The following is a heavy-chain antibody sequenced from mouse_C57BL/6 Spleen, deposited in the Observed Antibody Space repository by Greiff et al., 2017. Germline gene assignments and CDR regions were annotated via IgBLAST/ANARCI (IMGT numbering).Heavy chain of an antibody. J-gene: IGHJ2*01. V-gene: IGHV14-2*01. Sequence: EVQLQQSGAELVKPGASVKLSCTASGFNIKDYYMHWVKQRTEQGLEWIGRIDPEDGENKYAPKFQGKATITADTSSNTAYLQLSSLTSAYTAVYYCARGEAYYSNYVVFDYWGQGTTLTVSS. CDR2: IDPEDGEN. D-gene: IGHD2-5*01. CDR3: ARGEAYYSNYVVFDY. CDR1: GFNIKDYY.